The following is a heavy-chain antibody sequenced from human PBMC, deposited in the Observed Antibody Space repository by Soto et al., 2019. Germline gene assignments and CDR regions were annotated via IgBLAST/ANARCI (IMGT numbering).Heavy chain of an antibody. J-gene: IGHJ6*02. CDR2: IHYSGST. V-gene: IGHV4-31*03. CDR1: GDSISNSFYY. Sequence: SETLSLTCTVSGDSISNSFYYWSWIRQVPGKGPEWIGYIHYSGSTHYNPSLKSRVTISLDTSKNQFSLRLSSVTAADTAVYFCARDRSHYVWAISRTYGMDVWGQGTSVTVSS. D-gene: IGHD3-16*02. CDR3: ARDRSHYVWAISRTYGMDV.